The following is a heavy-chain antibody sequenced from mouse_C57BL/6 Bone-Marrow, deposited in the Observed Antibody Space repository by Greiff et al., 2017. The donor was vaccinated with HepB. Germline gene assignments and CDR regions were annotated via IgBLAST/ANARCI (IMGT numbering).Heavy chain of an antibody. D-gene: IGHD1-1*01. CDR3: ASLHYYGSSYPYYAMDY. CDR1: EYEFPSHD. V-gene: IGHV5-2*01. CDR2: INSDGGST. Sequence: DVMLVESGGGLVQPGESLKLSCESNEYEFPSHDMSWVRKTPEKRLELVAAINSDGGSTYYPDTMERRFIISRDNTKKTLYLQMSSLRSEDTALYYCASLHYYGSSYPYYAMDYWGQGTSVTVSS. J-gene: IGHJ4*01.